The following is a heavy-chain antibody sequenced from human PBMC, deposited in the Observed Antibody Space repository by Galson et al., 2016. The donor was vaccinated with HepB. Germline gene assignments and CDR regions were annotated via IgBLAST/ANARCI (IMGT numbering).Heavy chain of an antibody. CDR1: GYTFTSYY. V-gene: IGHV1-46*01. Sequence: SVKVSCKASGYTFTSYYMHWVRQAPGQGLEWMGIINPSGGSTSYAQKFQGRVTMTRDTSTSTVYMGLSSLRSEDTAIYYCAREGFLEWLSNNYFDPWGQGTTVTVSS. J-gene: IGHJ5*02. D-gene: IGHD3-3*01. CDR3: AREGFLEWLSNNYFDP. CDR2: INPSGGST.